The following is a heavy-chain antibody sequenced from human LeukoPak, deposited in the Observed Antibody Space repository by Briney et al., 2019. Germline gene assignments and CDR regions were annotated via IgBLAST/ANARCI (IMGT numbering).Heavy chain of an antibody. CDR3: ATGAYSSMIDAFDI. CDR1: GGTFSSYA. CDR2: IAPIIDTA. J-gene: IGHJ3*02. D-gene: IGHD6-19*01. Sequence: GASVKVSCKASGGTFSSYAISWVRQAPGQGLEWMGGIAPIIDTAIYAQKFQGRVTMTEDTSTDTAYMELSSLRSEDTAVYYCATGAYSSMIDAFDIWGQGTMVTVSS. V-gene: IGHV1-69*06.